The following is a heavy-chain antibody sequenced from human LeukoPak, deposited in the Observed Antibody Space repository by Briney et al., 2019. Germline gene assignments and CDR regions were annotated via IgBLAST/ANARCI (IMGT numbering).Heavy chain of an antibody. CDR1: GGSISSGGYS. CDR3: ARAYDSSGYYQN. J-gene: IGHJ4*02. CDR2: IYHSGST. V-gene: IGHV4-30-2*01. D-gene: IGHD3-22*01. Sequence: SETLSLTCAVSGGSISSGGYSWSWIRQPPGKGLEWIGYIYHSGSTYYNPSLKSRVTISVDRSKNQFSLKLSSVTAADTAVYYCARAYDSSGYYQNWGQGTLVTVSS.